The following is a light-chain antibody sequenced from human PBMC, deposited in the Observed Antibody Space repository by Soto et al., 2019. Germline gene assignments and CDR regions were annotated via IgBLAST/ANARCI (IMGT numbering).Light chain of an antibody. CDR1: SSNIGNNY. J-gene: IGLJ1*01. CDR3: AAWDDSLNGPYV. Sequence: QSVLTQPPSVSAAPGQKVTISCSGSSSNIGNNYVSWYQQLPGTAPKLLIYDNNKRPSGIPDRFSGSKSGTSATLGITGLQTGDEADYYCAAWDDSLNGPYVFGTGTKLTVL. CDR2: DNN. V-gene: IGLV1-51*01.